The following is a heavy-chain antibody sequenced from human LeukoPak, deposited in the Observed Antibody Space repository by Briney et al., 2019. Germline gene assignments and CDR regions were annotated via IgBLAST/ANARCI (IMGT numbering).Heavy chain of an antibody. CDR3: ARLARGYYYESSGHIDY. CDR2: IYYSGST. CDR1: GGSISSSSYY. J-gene: IGHJ4*02. D-gene: IGHD3-22*01. Sequence: PSETLSLTCTVSGGSISSSSYYWGWIRQPPGKGLEWIGSIYYSGSTYYKPSLKSRVTISVDTSKNQFSLKLSSVTAADTAVYYCARLARGYYYESSGHIDYWGQGILVTVSS. V-gene: IGHV4-39*01.